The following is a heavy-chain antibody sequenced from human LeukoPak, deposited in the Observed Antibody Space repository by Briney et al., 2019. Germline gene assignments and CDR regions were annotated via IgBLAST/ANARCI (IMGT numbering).Heavy chain of an antibody. D-gene: IGHD3-22*01. CDR1: GGSFTDYF. Sequence: SETLSLTCDVSGGSFTDYFWTWIRQSPGKGLEWIGDINDYTRTTNYNPSLNSRVSISLEKSKNQFSLELRSVTAADTAVYYGAGGRIAKVVVVHSFHYGMDVWGQGTTVTVSS. CDR2: INDYTRTT. J-gene: IGHJ6*02. CDR3: AGGRIAKVVVVHSFHYGMDV. V-gene: IGHV4-34*01.